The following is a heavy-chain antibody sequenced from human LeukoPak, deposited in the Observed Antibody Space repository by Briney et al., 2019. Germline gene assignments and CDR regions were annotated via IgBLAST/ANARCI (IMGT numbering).Heavy chain of an antibody. CDR3: ARDLLHYYDSSGYDY. CDR1: GFTFSSYE. V-gene: IGHV3-48*03. Sequence: SGGSLRLSCAASGFTFSSYEMNWVRQAPGKWLEWVSYISSSGSTIYYADSVKGRFTISRDNAKNSLYLQMNSLRAEDTAVYYCARDLLHYYDSSGYDYWGQGTLVTVSS. CDR2: ISSSGSTI. D-gene: IGHD3-22*01. J-gene: IGHJ4*02.